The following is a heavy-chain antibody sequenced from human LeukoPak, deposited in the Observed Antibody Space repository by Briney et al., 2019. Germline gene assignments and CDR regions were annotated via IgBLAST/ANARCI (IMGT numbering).Heavy chain of an antibody. D-gene: IGHD6-19*01. CDR1: GFTFSSYA. CDR2: ISGSGGST. J-gene: IGHJ4*02. Sequence: PGGSLRLSCAASGFTFSSYAMSWVRQAPGKGLEWVSAISGSGGSTYYADSVKGRFTISRDNSKNTLYLQMNSLRAEDTAVYYCAKGRSGGSGWYLFDYWGQGTLVTVSS. CDR3: AKGRSGGSGWYLFDY. V-gene: IGHV3-23*01.